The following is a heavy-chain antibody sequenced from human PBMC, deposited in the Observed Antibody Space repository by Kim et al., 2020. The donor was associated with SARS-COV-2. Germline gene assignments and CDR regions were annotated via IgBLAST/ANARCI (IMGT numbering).Heavy chain of an antibody. CDR2: IYLQSGET. Sequence: ASVKVSCKASGFIFRDYYIHWVRQAPGQGLEWLGWIYLQSGETKYTPKFQDRVIMTWDTSSNTAYMEMSSLRNDDTAVFYCARDSRSAPGSYYDYWGQGTLVTVSS. V-gene: IGHV1-2*02. J-gene: IGHJ4*02. D-gene: IGHD6-13*01. CDR3: ARDSRSAPGSYYDY. CDR1: GFIFRDYY.